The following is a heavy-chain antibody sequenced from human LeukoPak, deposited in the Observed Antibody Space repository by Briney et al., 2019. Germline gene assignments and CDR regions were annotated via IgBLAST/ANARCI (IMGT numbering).Heavy chain of an antibody. CDR3: ARDKSPRGRIAAAGSFDY. Sequence: GASVKVSCKASGYTFTSYGISWVRQAPGQGLEWMGWISAYNGNTNYAQKLQGRVTMTTDTSTSTAYMELRSLRSDDTAVYYCARDKSPRGRIAAAGSFDYWGQGTLVTVSS. J-gene: IGHJ4*02. CDR1: GYTFTSYG. V-gene: IGHV1-18*01. CDR2: ISAYNGNT. D-gene: IGHD6-13*01.